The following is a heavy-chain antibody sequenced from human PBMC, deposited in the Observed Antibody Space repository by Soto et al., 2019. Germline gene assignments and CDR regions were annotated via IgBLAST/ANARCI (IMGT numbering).Heavy chain of an antibody. Sequence: QVQLVQSGAEVKKPGSSVKVSCEASGGTFSSYPINWVRQAPGQGLELMGGIIPFFGTSNCAQKFRGRVTITADDSTSTAYMELRSLRPEDTSVYYCARVGHITNYGMAVWGQWTTVTVSS. D-gene: IGHD1-26*01. V-gene: IGHV1-69*01. J-gene: IGHJ6*02. CDR3: ARVGHITNYGMAV. CDR2: IIPFFGTS. CDR1: GGTFSSYP.